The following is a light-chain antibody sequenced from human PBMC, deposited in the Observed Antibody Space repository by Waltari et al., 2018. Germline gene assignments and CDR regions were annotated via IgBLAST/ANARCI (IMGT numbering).Light chain of an antibody. J-gene: IGLJ3*02. CDR2: GST. Sequence: QSVLTQPPSVSGAPGQRVTISCPGSGSNIGAGNDVPWYQQLPRAAPKLLIYGSTSRPLGVPARFFGSTSGASASLAIIGLQAEDEADYYCQSYDTSLSVVFGGGTKLTVL. CDR3: QSYDTSLSVV. V-gene: IGLV1-40*01. CDR1: GSNIGAGND.